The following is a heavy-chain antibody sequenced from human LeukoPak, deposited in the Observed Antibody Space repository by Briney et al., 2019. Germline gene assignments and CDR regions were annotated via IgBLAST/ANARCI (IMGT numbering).Heavy chain of an antibody. CDR3: ARGRYLTTGGGAAAGFLDY. CDR2: INHSGST. Sequence: PSETLSLTCTVSGGSISSSSWWSWVRQPPGKGLEWIGEINHSGSTNYNPSLKRRVTISVDTSQNQFSVRLSSVTAADTAVSYCARGRYLTTGGGAAAGFLDYWGQGTLVTVSS. V-gene: IGHV4-4*02. CDR1: GGSISSSSW. D-gene: IGHD6-13*01. J-gene: IGHJ4*02.